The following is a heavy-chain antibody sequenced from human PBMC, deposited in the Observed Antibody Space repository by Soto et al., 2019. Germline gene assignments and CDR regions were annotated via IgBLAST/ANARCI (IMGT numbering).Heavy chain of an antibody. CDR1: GGSISDYQ. D-gene: IGHD3-16*02. Sequence: QVQLQESGPGLVKPSETLSLTCTVSGGSISDYQWNWIRQSPGKGLEWIGYIYYSGRTNYNPSLKSSLQISLGKSPKQFSPGLQFVTRSETAVYYCARMRGLGEISPYFDYWGQGTLVTVSS. J-gene: IGHJ4*02. V-gene: IGHV4-59*12. CDR3: ARMRGLGEISPYFDY. CDR2: IYYSGRT.